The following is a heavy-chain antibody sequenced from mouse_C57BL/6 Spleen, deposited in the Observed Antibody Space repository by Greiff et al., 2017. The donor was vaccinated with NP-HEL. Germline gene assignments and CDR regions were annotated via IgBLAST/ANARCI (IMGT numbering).Heavy chain of an antibody. J-gene: IGHJ1*03. Sequence: EVQLQQSGGGLVQPGGSMKLSCVASGFTFSNYWMNWVRQSPEKGLEWVAQIRLKSDNYATHYAESVKGRFTISRDDSKSSVYLQMNNLRAEDTGIYYCIFITDVWGTGTTVTVSS. D-gene: IGHD1-1*01. CDR1: GFTFSNYW. CDR3: IFITDV. CDR2: IRLKSDNYAT. V-gene: IGHV6-3*01.